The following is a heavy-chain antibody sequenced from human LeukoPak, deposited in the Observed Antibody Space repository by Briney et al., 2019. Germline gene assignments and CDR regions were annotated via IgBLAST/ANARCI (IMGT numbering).Heavy chain of an antibody. Sequence: VGSRRLSCAASGFTVSGSYVSWVRQAPGKGRGWVSVIYSGGSTYYADSGKGRFTCSRDNSKNTLYLQMNSLRAEDTAVYYCARDSASGWYHAYWGQGTLVTVSS. J-gene: IGHJ4*02. CDR3: ARDSASGWYHAY. CDR2: IYSGGST. CDR1: GFTVSGSY. V-gene: IGHV3-53*01. D-gene: IGHD6-19*01.